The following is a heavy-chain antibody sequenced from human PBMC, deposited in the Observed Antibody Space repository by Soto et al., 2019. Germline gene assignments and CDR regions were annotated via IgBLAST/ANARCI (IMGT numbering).Heavy chain of an antibody. J-gene: IGHJ3*02. CDR1: GYTLTELS. D-gene: IGHD1-26*01. CDR3: ATARWELLSDAFDI. CDR2: FDPEDGET. Sequence: GASVKVSCKVSGYTLTELSMHWVRQAPGRGLEWMGGFDPEDGETIYAQKFQGRVTMTEDTSTDTAYMELSSLRSEGTAVYYCATARWELLSDAFDIWGQGTMVTVSS. V-gene: IGHV1-24*01.